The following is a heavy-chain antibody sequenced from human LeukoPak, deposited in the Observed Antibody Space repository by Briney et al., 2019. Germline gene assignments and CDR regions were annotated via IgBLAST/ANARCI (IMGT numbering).Heavy chain of an antibody. CDR2: IWYDGSNK. CDR1: GFAFSSYG. Sequence: GGSLRLSCAASGFAFSSYGMHWVRQAPGKGLEWVAVIWYDGSNKYYADSVKGRFTISRDNSKNTLYLQMNSLRAEDTAVYYCAKDQRSTYYYGSGSYCMDVWGQGTTVTVSS. CDR3: AKDQRSTYYYGSGSYCMDV. D-gene: IGHD3-10*01. V-gene: IGHV3-30*02. J-gene: IGHJ6*02.